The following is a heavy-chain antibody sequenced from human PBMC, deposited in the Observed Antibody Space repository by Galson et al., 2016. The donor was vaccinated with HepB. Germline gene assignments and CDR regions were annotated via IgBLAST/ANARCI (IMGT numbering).Heavy chain of an antibody. CDR1: GFTFNAHW. D-gene: IGHD3-10*01. J-gene: IGHJ4*02. Sequence: LRLSCAASGFTFNAHWMNWVRQAPGKGLEWVANIRGDGIVSYYAESVRGRFTISRDNAKNSLYLQMNGLRVDETAVYYCPREMTGSYFDWGQGTLVTVSS. CDR3: PREMTGSYFD. CDR2: IRGDGIVS. V-gene: IGHV3-7*01.